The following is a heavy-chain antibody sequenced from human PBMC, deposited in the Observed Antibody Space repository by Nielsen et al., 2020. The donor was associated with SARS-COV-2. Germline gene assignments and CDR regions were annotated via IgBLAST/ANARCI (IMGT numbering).Heavy chain of an antibody. V-gene: IGHV3-23*01. CDR2: ISGSGGST. J-gene: IGHJ4*02. CDR3: AKDGGPAVFDY. Sequence: GESLKISCEASGFILDDYGMSWVRQAPGKGLEWVSAISGSGGSTYYADSVKGRFTISRDNSKNTLYLQMNSLRAEDTAVYYCAKDGGPAVFDYWGQGTLVTVSS. CDR1: GFILDDYG.